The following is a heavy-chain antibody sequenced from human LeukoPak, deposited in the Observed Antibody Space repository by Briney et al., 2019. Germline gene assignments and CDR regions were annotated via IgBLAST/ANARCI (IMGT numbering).Heavy chain of an antibody. CDR3: ASGGYSYGFDY. CDR1: GGSISSGGYS. Sequence: PSETLSLTCAVSGGSISSGGYSWSWIRQPPGKGLEWIGYIYHNGNTYYNPSLKSRVTISVGRSKNQLSLKLSSVTAADTAMYYCASGGYSYGFDYWGQGTLVTVSS. D-gene: IGHD5-18*01. V-gene: IGHV4-30-2*01. CDR2: IYHNGNT. J-gene: IGHJ4*02.